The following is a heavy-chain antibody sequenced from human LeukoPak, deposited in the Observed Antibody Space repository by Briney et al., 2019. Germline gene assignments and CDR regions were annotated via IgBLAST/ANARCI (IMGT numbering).Heavy chain of an antibody. J-gene: IGHJ4*02. Sequence: GESLKISCKGSGYSFTSYWIGWVRQMPGKGLEWMGIIYPGDSDTRYSPSFQGQVTISADKSISTAYLQWSSLKASDTAMYYCARLAQIVVVTATPTGFDYWGQGTLVTVSS. D-gene: IGHD2-21*02. V-gene: IGHV5-51*01. CDR3: ARLAQIVVVTATPTGFDY. CDR1: GYSFTSYW. CDR2: IYPGDSDT.